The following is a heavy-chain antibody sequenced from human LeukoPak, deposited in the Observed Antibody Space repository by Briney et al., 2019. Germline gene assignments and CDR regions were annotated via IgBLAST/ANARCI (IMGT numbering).Heavy chain of an antibody. J-gene: IGHJ4*02. CDR2: ISGSGGST. V-gene: IGHV3-23*01. CDR3: ARDPFYDFWSGFDY. Sequence: PGGSLRLSCAASGFTFSSYGMSWVRQAPGKGLEWVSAISGSGGSTYYADSVKGRFTISRDDAKNSLYLQMNSLRAEDTAVYYCARDPFYDFWSGFDYWGQGTLVTVSS. CDR1: GFTFSSYG. D-gene: IGHD3-3*01.